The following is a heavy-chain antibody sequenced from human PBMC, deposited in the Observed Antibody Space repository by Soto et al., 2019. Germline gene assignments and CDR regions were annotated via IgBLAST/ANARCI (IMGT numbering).Heavy chain of an antibody. CDR1: GVTSIDHD. CDR3: ARAMYTFSYWCLDV. Sequence: GGLLRIPCGASGVTSIDHDRSGIIKTTGKGLEWVSYISDSGTTIYYGDSVKGRFTVSRYNAKNSLFLHMNSLRAEDTSFYYCARAMYTFSYWCLDVCGQAXTVTVSS. D-gene: IGHD2-8*02. J-gene: IGHJ6*01. CDR2: ISDSGTTI. V-gene: IGHV3-11*01.